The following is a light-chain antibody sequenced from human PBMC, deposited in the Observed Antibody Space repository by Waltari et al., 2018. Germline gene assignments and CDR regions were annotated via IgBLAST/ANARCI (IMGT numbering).Light chain of an antibody. CDR2: GAS. CDR1: QNIDTF. CDR3: QQSHTMMYT. Sequence: DIQLTQSPSSLSASVGDRVTLTCRASQNIDTFLNWYQQRPGKAPKVLIYGASSLQSGVPSRFSGSGSGTHFTLTISSLQPDDCATYFCQQSHTMMYTFGQGTKLEIK. J-gene: IGKJ2*01. V-gene: IGKV1-39*01.